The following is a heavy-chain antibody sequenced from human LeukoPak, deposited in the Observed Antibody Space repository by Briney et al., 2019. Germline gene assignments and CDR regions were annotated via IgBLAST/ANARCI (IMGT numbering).Heavy chain of an antibody. J-gene: IGHJ3*02. V-gene: IGHV1-2*02. CDR2: INPNSGGT. CDR3: ARDTARSGNYDCAFDI. Sequence: ASVKVSRKASGYTFTGYYMHWVRQAPGQGLEWMGWINPNSGGTNYAQKFQGRVTMTRDTSISTAYMELSRLRSDDTAVYYCARDTARSGNYDCAFDIWGQGTILTVSS. CDR1: GYTFTGYY. D-gene: IGHD3-10*01.